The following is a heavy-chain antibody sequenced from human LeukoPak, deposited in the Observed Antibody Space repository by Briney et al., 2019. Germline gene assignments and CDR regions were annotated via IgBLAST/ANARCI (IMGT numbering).Heavy chain of an antibody. D-gene: IGHD5-24*01. CDR3: AKNYQFDAFDI. J-gene: IGHJ3*02. Sequence: SETLSLTCAVYGGSFSGYYWSWIRQPPGKGLEWIGTIYYSGSTYHNPSLKSRVTISVDTSRNQFSLKLSSVTAADRAVYYCAKNYQFDAFDIWGHGTMVTVSS. CDR2: IYYSGST. CDR1: GGSFSGYY. V-gene: IGHV4-34*01.